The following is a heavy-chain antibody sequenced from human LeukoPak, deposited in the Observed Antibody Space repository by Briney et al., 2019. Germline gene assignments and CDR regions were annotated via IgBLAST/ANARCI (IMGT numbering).Heavy chain of an antibody. J-gene: IGHJ4*02. D-gene: IGHD3-9*01. Sequence: GGSLRLSCVASGFTFSRDWMSWVRQAPGKGLEWVANIKEDGSAQYYADSVKGRYTISRDNTKNSLYLQMNSLTAEDTAMYYCAKDGDGYHNWGQGALVTVSS. CDR1: GFTFSRDW. V-gene: IGHV3-7*01. CDR2: IKEDGSAQ. CDR3: AKDGDGYHN.